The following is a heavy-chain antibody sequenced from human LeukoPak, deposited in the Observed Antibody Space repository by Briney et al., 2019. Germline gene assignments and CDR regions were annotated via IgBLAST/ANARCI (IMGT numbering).Heavy chain of an antibody. D-gene: IGHD5-24*01. CDR3: ARDSGDGYNPQGNFDY. J-gene: IGHJ4*02. Sequence: QAGGSLRLSCAASGFTFSSYAMSWVRQAPGKGLEWVSAISGSGGSTYYADSVKGRFTISRDNSKNTLYLQMSSLRAEDTAVYYCARDSGDGYNPQGNFDYWGQGTLVTVSS. CDR1: GFTFSSYA. CDR2: ISGSGGST. V-gene: IGHV3-23*01.